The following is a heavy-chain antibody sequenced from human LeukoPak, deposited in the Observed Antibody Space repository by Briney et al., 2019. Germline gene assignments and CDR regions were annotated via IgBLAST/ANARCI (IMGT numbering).Heavy chain of an antibody. D-gene: IGHD5-18*01. V-gene: IGHV4-38-2*01. CDR2: IYHSGTT. CDR3: ARWGPDTADPFDY. CDR1: GYSISSGYY. Sequence: SETLSLTCGVSGYSISSGYYWGWIRQPPGKGLEWIGSIYHSGTTYYNSSLKSRVTISADTSKNQFSLMLSSVTAADTAVHYCARWGPDTADPFDYWGQGTLVTVSS. J-gene: IGHJ4*02.